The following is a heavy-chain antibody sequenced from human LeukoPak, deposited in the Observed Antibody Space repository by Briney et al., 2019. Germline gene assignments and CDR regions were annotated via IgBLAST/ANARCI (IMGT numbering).Heavy chain of an antibody. J-gene: IGHJ4*02. CDR1: GYTFTGYG. Sequence: ASVKVSCKASGYTFTGYGISWVRQAPGQGLEWMGWISAYNGKTNFAQKLQGRVTMTTDTSTSTAYMELRSLRSDDTAVYYCAKDSDYGRLMDCWGQGTLVTVSS. CDR2: ISAYNGKT. D-gene: IGHD4-17*01. CDR3: AKDSDYGRLMDC. V-gene: IGHV1-18*01.